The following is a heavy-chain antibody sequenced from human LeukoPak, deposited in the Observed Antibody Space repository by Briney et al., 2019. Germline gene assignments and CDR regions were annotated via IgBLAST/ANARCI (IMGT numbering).Heavy chain of an antibody. CDR1: GGSISSYY. V-gene: IGHV4-4*08. CDR2: IYTSGST. D-gene: IGHD1-14*01. Sequence: SETLSLTCTVSGGSISSYYWSWIRQPPGKGLEWIGRIYTSGSTNYNPSLKSRVTISVDTSKNQFSLKLSSVTAADTAVYYCARVPVQGAPFDYWGQGTLVTVSS. J-gene: IGHJ4*02. CDR3: ARVPVQGAPFDY.